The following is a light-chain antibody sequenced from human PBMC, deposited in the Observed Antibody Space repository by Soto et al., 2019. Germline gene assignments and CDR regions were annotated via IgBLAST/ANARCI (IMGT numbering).Light chain of an antibody. CDR2: KAS. Sequence: DIQMTQSPSTLSAFVGDRVTITCRASQSISSRLAWYQQKPGKAPKSLIYKASSLESGVPSRFSSGGSGTEFTLTISSLQPDDFATYYCQQYNSYPITFGQGTRLEIK. CDR1: QSISSR. V-gene: IGKV1-5*03. CDR3: QQYNSYPIT. J-gene: IGKJ5*01.